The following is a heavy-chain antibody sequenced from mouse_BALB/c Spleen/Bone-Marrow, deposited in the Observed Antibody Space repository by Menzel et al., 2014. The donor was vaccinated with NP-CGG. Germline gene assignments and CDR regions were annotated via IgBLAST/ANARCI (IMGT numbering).Heavy chain of an antibody. CDR2: IFPGDGSI. Sequence: VQLQQSGAELVKPGASVKLSCKASGYTFTSYDINWVRQRPEQGLEWIGWIFPGDGSIKYNEEFKGKATLTTDKSSSTAYMQPSRLTSEDSAVYFCARNYRYAWFAYWGQGTLVTVSA. D-gene: IGHD2-14*01. V-gene: IGHV1S56*01. CDR1: GYTFTSYD. J-gene: IGHJ3*01. CDR3: ARNYRYAWFAY.